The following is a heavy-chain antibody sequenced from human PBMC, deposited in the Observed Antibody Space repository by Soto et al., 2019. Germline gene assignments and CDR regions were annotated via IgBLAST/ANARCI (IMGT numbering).Heavy chain of an antibody. V-gene: IGHV3-48*02. J-gene: IGHJ4*02. CDR1: GFNFSNHW. D-gene: IGHD6-13*01. CDR2: IKSDGSST. Sequence: PGGSLRLSCAASGFNFSNHWMHWVRQAPGKGLEWVSYIKSDGSSTNYADSVRGRFTISRDNAKNSLYLQMNSLRDDDTAVYYCARGSSNWAYYFDFWGQGTLVTVSS. CDR3: ARGSSNWAYYFDF.